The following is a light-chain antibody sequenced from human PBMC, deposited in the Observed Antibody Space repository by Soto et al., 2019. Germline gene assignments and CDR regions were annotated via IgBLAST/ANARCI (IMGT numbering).Light chain of an antibody. CDR2: DVN. CDR1: SSDIGASNY. V-gene: IGLV2-14*03. J-gene: IGLJ1*01. Sequence: QSALTQPASVSGSPGQSITISCTGTSSDIGASNYVSWYQQHPGQAPKLMISDVNNRPSGISDRFSGSKSGNTASLTISGLQPENEPDYSGYSRNITIDTHYVFGTGTKVTVL. CDR3: YSRNITIDTHYV.